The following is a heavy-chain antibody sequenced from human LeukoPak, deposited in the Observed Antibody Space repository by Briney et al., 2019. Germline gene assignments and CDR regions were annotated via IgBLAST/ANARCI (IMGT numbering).Heavy chain of an antibody. CDR2: IYPGDSDT. D-gene: IGHD3-10*01. J-gene: IGHJ3*02. V-gene: IGHV5-51*01. Sequence: GESLKISCKGSGYSFTFYWIGWVRQMPGKGLEWMGIIYPGDSDTTYSPSFQGQVTISADKSINTAYVHWSSLKASDTAMYYCARRGSVDAFDIWGQGTMVTVSS. CDR3: ARRGSVDAFDI. CDR1: GYSFTFYW.